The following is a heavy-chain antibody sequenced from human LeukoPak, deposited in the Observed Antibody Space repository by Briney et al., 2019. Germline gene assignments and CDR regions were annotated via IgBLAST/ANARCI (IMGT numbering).Heavy chain of an antibody. CDR3: ARLRIWEAFDI. CDR2: MNPNSGNT. D-gene: IGHD3-16*01. V-gene: IGHV1-8*01. CDR1: GYTFTSYD. J-gene: IGHJ3*02. Sequence: ASVKVSCKASGYTFTSYDINWVRQATGQGLEWMGWMNPNSGNTGYAQKFQGRVTMTRDTSTSTVYMELSSLRSEDTAVYYCARLRIWEAFDIWGQGTMVTVSS.